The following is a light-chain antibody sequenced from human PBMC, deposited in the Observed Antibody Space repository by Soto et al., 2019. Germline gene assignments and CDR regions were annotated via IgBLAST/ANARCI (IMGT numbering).Light chain of an antibody. CDR2: DAS. CDR3: QQYGGSPYT. V-gene: IGKV3-20*01. CDR1: QSVNSIY. Sequence: EIVLTQSPGTLSLSPGERATLSCRASQSVNSIYLAWYQQKPGQAPRLLIFDASSRATGIPDRFSGSGSGTDFTLTISRLEPEDFAVYYCQQYGGSPYTFGQGTNVDIK. J-gene: IGKJ2*01.